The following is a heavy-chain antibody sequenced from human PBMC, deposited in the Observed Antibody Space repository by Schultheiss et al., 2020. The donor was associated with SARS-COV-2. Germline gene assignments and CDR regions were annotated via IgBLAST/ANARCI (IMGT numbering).Heavy chain of an antibody. D-gene: IGHD2-15*01. CDR2: IRSSGRDT. V-gene: IGHV3-21*01. Sequence: GESLKISCAASGFTFSTYNMHWVRQAPGKGLEFVASIRSSGRDTYYADSMQGRFTVSRDNANNSLYLQMHSLRAEDTAVYYCVRDRSWWTPYNCFDLWGRGTLVTVSS. CDR1: GFTFSTYN. J-gene: IGHJ5*02. CDR3: VRDRSWWTPYNCFDL.